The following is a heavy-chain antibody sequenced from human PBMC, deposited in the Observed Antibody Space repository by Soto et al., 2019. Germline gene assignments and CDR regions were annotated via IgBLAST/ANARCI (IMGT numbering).Heavy chain of an antibody. D-gene: IGHD3-16*01. J-gene: IGHJ4*02. Sequence: GGSLRLSCSASGFTFSGAWMSWVRQAPGRGLEWVGLIKSKADGETTHYAAPVQGRFSISRDDLKNTVYLQVNSLKTEDTAVYYRAADSPARGGGEFDYWGQGALVTVSP. CDR2: IKSKADGETT. CDR1: GFTFSGAW. V-gene: IGHV3-15*01. CDR3: AADSPARGGGEFDY.